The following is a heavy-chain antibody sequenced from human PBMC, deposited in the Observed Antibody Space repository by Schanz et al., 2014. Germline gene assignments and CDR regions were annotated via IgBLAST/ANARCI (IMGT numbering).Heavy chain of an antibody. CDR1: GFTFTTNA. CDR2: TYLGGNT. J-gene: IGHJ4*02. Sequence: EVQLVESGGGLVQPGGSLRLSCAASGFTFTTNAMSWVRQPPGKGLEPVSVTYLGGNTDYADSVKGRFTISRDDSKNTLHLQMNSLRSEDTAIYFCARDQASTHWGQGTRVTVSS. V-gene: IGHV3-66*01. CDR3: ARDQASTH.